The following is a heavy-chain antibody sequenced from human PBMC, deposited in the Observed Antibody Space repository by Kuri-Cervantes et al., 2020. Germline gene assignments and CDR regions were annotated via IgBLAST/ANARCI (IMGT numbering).Heavy chain of an antibody. D-gene: IGHD3-10*01. CDR1: GFTSSDYH. J-gene: IGHJ4*02. CDR3: AKGGVLLWFGDPDDYFDY. V-gene: IGHV3-9*02. Sequence: LKISCAASGFTSSDYHMDWVRQAPGKGLEWVSGISWNSGSIGYADSVKGRFTISRDNAKNSLYLQMSSLRAEDTALYYCAKGGVLLWFGDPDDYFDYWGQGTLVTVSS. CDR2: ISWNSGSI.